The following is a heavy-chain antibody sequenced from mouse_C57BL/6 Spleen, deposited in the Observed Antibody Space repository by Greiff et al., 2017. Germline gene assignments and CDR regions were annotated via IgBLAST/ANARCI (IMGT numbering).Heavy chain of an antibody. CDR1: GFTFTSYW. CDR3: ARIYDGYTEYFDV. Sequence: VQLLQSGAELVRPGSSVKLSCMASGFTFTSYWMHWVKQSPIQGLEWIGNIDSSNSESHYHQKFNDKATFTVDKSSSTAYMQLSSLKSEDSAAYYSARIYDGYTEYFDVWGTGTTVTVSS. J-gene: IGHJ1*03. CDR2: IDSSNSES. D-gene: IGHD2-3*01. V-gene: IGHV1-52*01.